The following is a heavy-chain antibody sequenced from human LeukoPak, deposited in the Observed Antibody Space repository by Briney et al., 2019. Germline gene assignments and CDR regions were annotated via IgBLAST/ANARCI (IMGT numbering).Heavy chain of an antibody. Sequence: SETLSLTCTVSGGSISSGSYYWSWIRQPAGKGLEWIGRIYTSGSTNYNPSLKSRVTISVDTSKNQFSLKLSSVTAADTAVYYCASARELPSLDPTGNYWGQGTLVTVSS. CDR1: GGSISSGSYY. D-gene: IGHD1-26*01. CDR2: IYTSGST. V-gene: IGHV4-61*02. J-gene: IGHJ4*02. CDR3: ASARELPSLDPTGNY.